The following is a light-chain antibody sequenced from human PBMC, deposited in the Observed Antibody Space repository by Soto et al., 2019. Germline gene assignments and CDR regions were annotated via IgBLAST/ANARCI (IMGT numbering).Light chain of an antibody. Sequence: EIEMTQSPATLSVSPGEGATLSCRASQSVSSYLAWYQQKPGQAPRLLIYGASTRAAGIPARLSGSGSGTDFTLTISSLQSEDFAAYYCQQYNDWPSITFGQGTRLEIK. CDR2: GAS. J-gene: IGKJ5*01. V-gene: IGKV3-15*01. CDR3: QQYNDWPSIT. CDR1: QSVSSY.